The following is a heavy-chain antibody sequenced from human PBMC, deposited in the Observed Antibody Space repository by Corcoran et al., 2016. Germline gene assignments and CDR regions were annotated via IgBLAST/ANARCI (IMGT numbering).Heavy chain of an antibody. V-gene: IGHV3-53*01. Sequence: EVQLVESGGGLIQPGGSLRLSCAASGFTVSSNYMSWVRQAPGKGLEWVSVIYSGGSTYYGDSVKGRFTISRDNSKNTLYLQMNSLRAEDTAVYYCASPGGYCSGGSCRDAFDIWGQGTMVTVSS. CDR2: IYSGGST. D-gene: IGHD2-15*01. J-gene: IGHJ3*02. CDR3: ASPGGYCSGGSCRDAFDI. CDR1: GFTVSSNY.